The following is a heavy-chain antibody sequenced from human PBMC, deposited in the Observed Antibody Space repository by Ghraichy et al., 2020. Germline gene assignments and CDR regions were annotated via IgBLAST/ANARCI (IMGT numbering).Heavy chain of an antibody. V-gene: IGHV1-2*02. CDR1: GYTFTGYY. CDR2: INPNSGGT. D-gene: IGHD3-3*01. J-gene: IGHJ4*02. CDR3: ARGNDFWSGYHDY. Sequence: ASVKVSCKASGYTFTGYYMHWVRQAPGQGLEWMGWINPNSGGTNYAQKFQGRVTMTRDTSISTAYMELSRLRSDDTAVYYCARGNDFWSGYHDYWGQGTLVTVSS.